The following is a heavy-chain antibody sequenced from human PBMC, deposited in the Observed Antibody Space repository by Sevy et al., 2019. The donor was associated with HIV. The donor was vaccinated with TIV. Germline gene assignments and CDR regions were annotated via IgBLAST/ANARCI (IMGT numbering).Heavy chain of an antibody. CDR3: AKGGYSYGKGYFDY. CDR1: GFTFDDYA. D-gene: IGHD5-18*01. Sequence: GGSLRLSCAASGFTFDDYAMHWVRQAPGKGLEWVSLISWDGGSTYYADSVKGRFTISRDNSKNSLYLQMNSLRAEDTALYYCAKGGYSYGKGYFDYWGQGTLVTVSS. V-gene: IGHV3-43D*03. J-gene: IGHJ4*02. CDR2: ISWDGGST.